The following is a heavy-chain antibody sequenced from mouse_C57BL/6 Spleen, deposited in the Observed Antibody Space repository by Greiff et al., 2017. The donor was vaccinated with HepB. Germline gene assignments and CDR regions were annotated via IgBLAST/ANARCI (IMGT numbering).Heavy chain of an antibody. CDR3: ARRTYGNYDEYFDY. CDR1: GYAFSSSW. V-gene: IGHV1-82*01. Sequence: VQLQQSGPELVKPGASVKISCKASGYAFSSSWMNWVKQRPGKGLEWIGRIYPGDGDTNYNGKFKGKATLTADKSSSTAYMQLSSLTSEDSAVYFCARRTYGNYDEYFDYWGQGTTLTVSS. J-gene: IGHJ2*01. D-gene: IGHD2-1*01. CDR2: IYPGDGDT.